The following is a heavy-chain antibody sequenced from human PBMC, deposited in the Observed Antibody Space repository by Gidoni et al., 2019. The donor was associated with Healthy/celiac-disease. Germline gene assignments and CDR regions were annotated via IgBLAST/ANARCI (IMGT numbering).Heavy chain of an antibody. CDR3: ARLDYDSSGYYSKGYYFDY. V-gene: IGHV4-39*01. CDR1: CGSISSRSYY. CDR2: IYYSGST. D-gene: IGHD3-22*01. J-gene: IGHJ4*02. Sequence: LQLQESGPGLVKPSETLSLTCTVSCGSISSRSYYWGWIRQPPGKGLEWIGSIYYSGSTYYNPSLKSRVTISVDTSKNQFSLKLSSVTAADTAVYYCARLDYDSSGYYSKGYYFDYWGQGTLVTVSS.